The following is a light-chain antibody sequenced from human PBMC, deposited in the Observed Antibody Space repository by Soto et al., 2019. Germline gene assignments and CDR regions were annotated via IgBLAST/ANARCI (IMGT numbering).Light chain of an antibody. J-gene: IGKJ1*01. CDR3: QQYNYWPAT. CDR1: QSIGDK. CDR2: DAS. V-gene: IGKV3-15*01. Sequence: EVVMTQSLATLSLSPGERATFSCRPSQSIGDKLAWYQHKAGQAPRLLIYDASTRAADVPARFGGSGSGAEFTLTISRLQSEDFAVYYCQQYNYWPATFGQGTKVEVK.